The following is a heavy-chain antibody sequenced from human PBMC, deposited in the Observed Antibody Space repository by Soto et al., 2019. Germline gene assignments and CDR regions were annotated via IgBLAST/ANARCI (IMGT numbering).Heavy chain of an antibody. CDR1: GGSISSGGYS. CDR3: ARTRPPTTFDP. J-gene: IGHJ5*02. V-gene: IGHV4-30-2*01. D-gene: IGHD6-6*01. Sequence: QLQLQESGSGLVKPSQTLSLTCAVSGGSISSGGYSWSWIRQPPGKGLEWIGYIYHSGSTYYNPSHKIRVTRSVDRSKNQFSLKLSSVTAADTAVYYCARTRPPTTFDPWGQGTLVTVSS. CDR2: IYHSGST.